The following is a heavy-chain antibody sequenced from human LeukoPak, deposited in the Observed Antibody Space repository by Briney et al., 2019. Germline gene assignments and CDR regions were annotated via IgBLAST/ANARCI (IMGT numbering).Heavy chain of an antibody. CDR1: GGSISSGDYY. CDR3: ARDSRRYCSGGSCYSDPDY. J-gene: IGHJ4*02. D-gene: IGHD2-15*01. V-gene: IGHV4-30-4*01. CDR2: IYYSGST. Sequence: SETLSLTCTVSGGSISSGDYYWSWIRQPPGKGLEWIGYIYYSGSTYYNPSLKSRVTISVDTSKNQLSLKLSSVTAADTAVYYCARDSRRYCSGGSCYSDPDYWGQGTLVTVSS.